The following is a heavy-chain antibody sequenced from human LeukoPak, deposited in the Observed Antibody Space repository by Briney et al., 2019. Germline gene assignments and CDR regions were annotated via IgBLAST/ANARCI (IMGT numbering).Heavy chain of an antibody. D-gene: IGHD4-17*01. J-gene: IGHJ4*02. CDR2: IYTSGST. Sequence: PSETLSLTCTVSGGSISSYYWSRIRQPAGKGLEWIGRIYTSGSTNYNPSLKSRVTMSVDTSKNQFSLKLSSVTAADTAVYYCARDSERYGDYVPFDYWGQGTLVTVSS. CDR3: ARDSERYGDYVPFDY. V-gene: IGHV4-4*07. CDR1: GGSISSYY.